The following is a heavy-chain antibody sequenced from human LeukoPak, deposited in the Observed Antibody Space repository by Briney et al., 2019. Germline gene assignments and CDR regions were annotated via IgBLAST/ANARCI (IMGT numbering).Heavy chain of an antibody. V-gene: IGHV1-18*01. J-gene: IGHJ4*02. CDR1: GYTFTSYG. CDR3: ARDRSYGDPSPSR. Sequence: GASVTVSCKASGYTFTSYGISWVRQAPGQGLEWMGWISAYNGNTSYAQKLQNRVTMTTDTSTSTAYMELRSLRSDDTAVYYCARDRSYGDPSPSRWGQGTLVTVAS. CDR2: ISAYNGNT. D-gene: IGHD4-17*01.